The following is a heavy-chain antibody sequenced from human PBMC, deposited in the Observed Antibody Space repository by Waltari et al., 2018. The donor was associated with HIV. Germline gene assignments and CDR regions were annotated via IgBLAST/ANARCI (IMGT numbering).Heavy chain of an antibody. V-gene: IGHV4-38-2*01. CDR1: GYSISSCYY. J-gene: IGHJ3*02. D-gene: IGHD3-9*01. Sequence: QVQLQESGPGLVKPSATLSLTFAVSGYSISSCYYGGWIRQPTGKGLEWIGRIYHSGTTFYNPSLESRVTISVDTSTNQFSLKLSSVTAADTAVHYCARGNLVDCAFDIWGQGTMVTVSS. CDR3: ARGNLVDCAFDI. CDR2: IYHSGTT.